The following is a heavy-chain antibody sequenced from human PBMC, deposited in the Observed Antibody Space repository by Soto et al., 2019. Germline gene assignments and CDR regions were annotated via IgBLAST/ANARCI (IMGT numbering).Heavy chain of an antibody. CDR1: GFTFSSYW. Sequence: GGSLRLSCAASGFTFSSYWMHWVRQAPGKGLVWVSRINSDGSSTSYADSVKGRFTISRDNAKNTLYLQMNSLRAEDTAVYYCASGSSWYPNNWFDPWGQGTLVTVSS. J-gene: IGHJ5*02. CDR3: ASGSSWYPNNWFDP. CDR2: INSDGSST. V-gene: IGHV3-74*01. D-gene: IGHD6-13*01.